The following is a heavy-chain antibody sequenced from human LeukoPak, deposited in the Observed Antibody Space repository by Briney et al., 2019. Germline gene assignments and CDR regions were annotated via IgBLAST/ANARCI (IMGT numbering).Heavy chain of an antibody. CDR3: ARRLRVYYYDSSGYYWEDFDY. V-gene: IGHV4-39*01. D-gene: IGHD3-22*01. CDR1: GGSISSSSYY. Sequence: PSETLSLTCTVSGGSISSSSYYWGWIRQPPGKGLEWIGSIYYSGSTYYNPSLKSRVTISVDTSKNQFSLKLSSVTAADTAVYCCARRLRVYYYDSSGYYWEDFDYWGQGTLVTVSS. J-gene: IGHJ4*02. CDR2: IYYSGST.